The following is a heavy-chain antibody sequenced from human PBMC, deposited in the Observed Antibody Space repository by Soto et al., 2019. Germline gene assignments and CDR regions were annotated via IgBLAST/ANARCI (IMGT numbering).Heavy chain of an antibody. J-gene: IGHJ4*02. Sequence: GSLRRPGPPSGFTFSRFELHWVRQAPGKGLEWISYISSSGSTAYYASSVEGRFTISRDNANNSVYLQMDSLRAEDTALYYCTRAAWFPYLSFYWGQGALVTVYS. CDR1: GFTFSRFE. D-gene: IGHD3-10*01. V-gene: IGHV3-48*03. CDR3: TRAAWFPYLSFY. CDR2: ISSSGSTA.